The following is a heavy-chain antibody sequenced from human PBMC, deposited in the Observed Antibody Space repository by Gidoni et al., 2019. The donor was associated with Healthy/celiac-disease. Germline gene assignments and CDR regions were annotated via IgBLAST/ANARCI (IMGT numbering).Heavy chain of an antibody. CDR3: AKVPSGANYYYYMDV. V-gene: IGHV3-30*18. CDR2: ISYDGSNK. CDR1: GFTFSSYG. Sequence: QVQLVESGGGVVQPGRSLRLSCAASGFTFSSYGMHWVRQAPGKGLEWVAVISYDGSNKYYADSVKGRFTISRDNSKNTLYLQMNSLRAEDTAVYYCAKVPSGANYYYYMDVWGKGTTVTVSS. J-gene: IGHJ6*03. D-gene: IGHD3-3*01.